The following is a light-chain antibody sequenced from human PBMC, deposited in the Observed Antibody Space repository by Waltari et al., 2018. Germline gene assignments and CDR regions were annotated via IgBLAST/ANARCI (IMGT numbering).Light chain of an antibody. Sequence: QSVLTQPPSASVAPGQRVPITGSLGSSDLRSTTVTWYRQFPGTAPKLLMFYDDQRASGVPGRFSGSRSVTSASLAISGLQSEDEATYYCAAWDDTVKGLFGGGTTLTV. J-gene: IGLJ3*02. CDR1: SSDLRSTT. CDR2: YDD. V-gene: IGLV1-44*01. CDR3: AAWDDTVKGL.